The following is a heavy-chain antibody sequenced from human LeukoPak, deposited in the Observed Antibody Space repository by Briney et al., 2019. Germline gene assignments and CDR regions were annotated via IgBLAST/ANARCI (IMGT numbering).Heavy chain of an antibody. CDR2: IIPIFGTA. J-gene: IGHJ4*02. D-gene: IGHD5-24*01. CDR1: GGTFSSYA. V-gene: IGHV1-69*05. Sequence: SVKLSCTASGGTFSSYAISWVRQAPGQGMGWMGGIIPIFGTANYAQKFQGRVTITTDESTSKAYMELSSLRSAGTAVYYCAREDRDGPAAYWGQGTLVTVSS. CDR3: AREDRDGPAAY.